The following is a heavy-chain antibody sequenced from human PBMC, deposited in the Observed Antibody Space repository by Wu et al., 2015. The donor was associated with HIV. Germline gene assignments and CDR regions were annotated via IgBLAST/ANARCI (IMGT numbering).Heavy chain of an antibody. V-gene: IGHV1-2*02. Sequence: QVQLVQSGGETKKPGASVKVSCKASGYTFTDYFVHWVRQAPGQNFEWMGWTNVNTGGTNYAPKFQGRVTMTRDTSISTAYIELSGLTSDDTAVYYCTRDELFRVDDAFDMWGQGTLVTVSS. CDR3: TRDELFRVDDAFDM. CDR1: GYTFTDYF. J-gene: IGHJ3*02. D-gene: IGHD2-15*01. CDR2: TNVNTGGT.